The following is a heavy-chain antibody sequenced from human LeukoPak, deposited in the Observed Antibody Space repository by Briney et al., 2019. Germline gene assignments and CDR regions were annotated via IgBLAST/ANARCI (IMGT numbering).Heavy chain of an antibody. CDR3: AREGGYSYGPPGY. V-gene: IGHV4-38-2*02. CDR1: GYSISSGYY. Sequence: KPSETLSLTCAVSGYSISSGYYWGWIRQPPGKGLEWIGSIYHSGSTYYNPSLKSRVTISVDTSKNQFSLKLSSVTAADTAVYYCAREGGYSYGPPGYGGQGTLVTVSS. D-gene: IGHD5-18*01. J-gene: IGHJ4*02. CDR2: IYHSGST.